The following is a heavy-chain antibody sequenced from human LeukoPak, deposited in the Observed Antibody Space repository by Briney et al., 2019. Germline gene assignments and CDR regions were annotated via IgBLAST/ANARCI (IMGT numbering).Heavy chain of an antibody. Sequence: ASEKVSCKTPGYTFTDYYLHWVRQAPGQGLEWMGWIKPNSGGTNLPQRFQSRATVARDTAISTAYRDRSRLRSDDTAVYYFATGVPVDFWCQGTVVTVSA. V-gene: IGHV1-2*02. J-gene: IGHJ4*02. CDR1: GYTFTDYY. D-gene: IGHD1-1*01. CDR2: IKPNSGGT. CDR3: ATGVPVDF.